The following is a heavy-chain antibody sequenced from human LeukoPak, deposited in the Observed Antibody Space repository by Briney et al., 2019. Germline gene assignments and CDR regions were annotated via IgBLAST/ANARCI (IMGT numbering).Heavy chain of an antibody. Sequence: GGSLRLSCAASGFTFSSYSMNWVRQAPGKGLEWVSAISGSGGSTYYADSVKGRFTISRDNSKNTLYLQMNSLRAEDTAVYYCAKEVSDSSGYPEYYFDYWGQGTLVTVSS. J-gene: IGHJ4*02. D-gene: IGHD3-22*01. CDR3: AKEVSDSSGYPEYYFDY. CDR2: ISGSGGST. V-gene: IGHV3-23*01. CDR1: GFTFSSYS.